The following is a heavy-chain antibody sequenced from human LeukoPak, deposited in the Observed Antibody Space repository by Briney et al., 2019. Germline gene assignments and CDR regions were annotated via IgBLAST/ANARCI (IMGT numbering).Heavy chain of an antibody. CDR2: ISYDGSNK. V-gene: IGHV3-30-3*01. Sequence: GGSLRLSCAASGFTFSDYYMSWIRQAPGKGLEWVAVISYDGSNKYYADSVKGRFTISRDNSKNTLYLQMNSLRAEDTAVYYCARPHVDTALPNYWGQGTLVTVSS. CDR3: ARPHVDTALPNY. J-gene: IGHJ4*02. D-gene: IGHD5-18*01. CDR1: GFTFSDYY.